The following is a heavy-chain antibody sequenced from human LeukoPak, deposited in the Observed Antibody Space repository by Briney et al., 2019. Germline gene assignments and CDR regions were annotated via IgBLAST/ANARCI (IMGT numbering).Heavy chain of an antibody. CDR2: INQDGSVK. Sequence: GGSLRLSCAASGFTFSSYGMHWVRQAPEKGLEWVANINQDGSVKYYVDSVKGRFTISRDNARNSLYLQMDSLRAEDTAIYYCARIYSESYIDYWGQGTLVTVSS. J-gene: IGHJ4*02. V-gene: IGHV3-7*01. D-gene: IGHD3-10*01. CDR3: ARIYSESYIDY. CDR1: GFTFSSYG.